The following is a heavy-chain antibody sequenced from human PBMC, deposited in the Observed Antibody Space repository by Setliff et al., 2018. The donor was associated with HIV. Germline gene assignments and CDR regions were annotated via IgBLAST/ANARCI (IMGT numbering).Heavy chain of an antibody. Sequence: ASVKVSCKVSGYTLTELSVHWVRQAPGHGLEWMGGFDPEQSETVYAQRFQGRVTFTEDTSTDTAYMDLISLTSDDTAVYFCAAPLTGPDGFDMWGQGTMVTVSS. CDR2: FDPEQSET. V-gene: IGHV1-24*01. CDR3: AAPLTGPDGFDM. J-gene: IGHJ3*02. CDR1: GYTLTELS. D-gene: IGHD3-9*01.